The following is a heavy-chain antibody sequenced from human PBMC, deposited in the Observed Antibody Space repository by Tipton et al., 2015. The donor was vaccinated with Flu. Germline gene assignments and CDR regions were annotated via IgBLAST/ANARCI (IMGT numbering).Heavy chain of an antibody. CDR2: VYYSGST. CDR1: RGSITSGDFH. CDR3: ARHTGDSVRGVIDY. D-gene: IGHD3-10*02. Sequence: GLVKPSQTLSLTCTVSRGSITSGDFHWSWIRQHPGKGLEWIGCVYYSGSTYYNPSLESRVTVSVDTSKNQFSLKLTSVTAADTAVYYCARHTGDSVRGVIDYWGQGALVTVSS. J-gene: IGHJ4*02. V-gene: IGHV4-30-4*01.